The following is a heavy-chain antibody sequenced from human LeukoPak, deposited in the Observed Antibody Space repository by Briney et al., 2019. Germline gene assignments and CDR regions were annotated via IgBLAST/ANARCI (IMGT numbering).Heavy chain of an antibody. CDR1: GGTFSSYA. D-gene: IGHD1-20*01. Sequence: SVKVSCKASGGTFSSYAISWVRQGPGQGLEWMGGIIPIFGTANYAQKFQGRVTITTDESTSTAYMELSSLRSDDTAVYYCARGSGYNWNQLHHTPMDVWGKGTTVTVSS. CDR2: IIPIFGTA. CDR3: ARGSGYNWNQLHHTPMDV. V-gene: IGHV1-69*05. J-gene: IGHJ6*03.